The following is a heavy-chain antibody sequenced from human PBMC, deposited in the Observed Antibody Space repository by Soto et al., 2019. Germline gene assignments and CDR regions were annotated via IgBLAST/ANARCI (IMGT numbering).Heavy chain of an antibody. CDR3: ARGTPNFDY. CDR1: GGSFSGYY. CDR2: INHSGST. J-gene: IGHJ4*02. Sequence: TLSLTCAVYGGSFSGYYWSWIRQPPGRGLEWIGEINHSGSTNYNPSLKSRVTKSVDTSKKQFSLKLSSMTAADTAVYYCARGTPNFDYWGQGTLVTVSS. V-gene: IGHV4-34*01.